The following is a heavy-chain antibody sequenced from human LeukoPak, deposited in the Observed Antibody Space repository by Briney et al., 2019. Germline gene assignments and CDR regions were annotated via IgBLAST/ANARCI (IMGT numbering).Heavy chain of an antibody. Sequence: SETLSLTCTVSGGSISSGGYYWSWIRQHPGKGLEWIGYIYYSGSTYYNPSLKSQVTVSIDTSKNQYSLKLSSVTAADTAVYYCARRASYSTGWYYFDYWGQGTLVTVSS. J-gene: IGHJ4*02. CDR1: GGSISSGGYY. CDR3: ARRASYSTGWYYFDY. V-gene: IGHV4-31*01. D-gene: IGHD6-19*01. CDR2: IYYSGST.